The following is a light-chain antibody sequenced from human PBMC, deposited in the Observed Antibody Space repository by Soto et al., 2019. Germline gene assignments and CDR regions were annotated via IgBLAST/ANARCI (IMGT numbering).Light chain of an antibody. J-gene: IGKJ3*01. CDR2: AAS. CDR3: LQSYSTPRA. CDR1: QSISSY. V-gene: IGKV1-39*01. Sequence: DIQRTQSPSSLSASVGDRATLTCRASQSISSYLNWYQQELGKAPKLLIDAASILQSGIPSRLIGTGSGTDGTLTVSSLQKEDCATYGCLQSYSTPRAFGPGTKVD.